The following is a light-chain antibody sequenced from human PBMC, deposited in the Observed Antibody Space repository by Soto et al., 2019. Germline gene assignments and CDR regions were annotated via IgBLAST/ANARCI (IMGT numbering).Light chain of an antibody. J-gene: IGKJ2*01. Sequence: DIQMTQSPSTLSASVGARVTITCRASQIINSRLAWYQQKPGKAPKLLFYDASSLESGVPSRFSGSGSGTEFTLTISSLQPDDFATYYCQQYDTYSYTFCQGTKLEIK. CDR2: DAS. V-gene: IGKV1-5*01. CDR3: QQYDTYSYT. CDR1: QIINSR.